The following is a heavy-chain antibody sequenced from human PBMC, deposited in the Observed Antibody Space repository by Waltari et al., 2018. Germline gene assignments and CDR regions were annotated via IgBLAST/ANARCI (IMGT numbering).Heavy chain of an antibody. Sequence: QVQLQESGPGLVKPSETLSLTCTVSGGSISSYYWSWIRQPAGKGLEWIGRIYTSGSTNYNPSLKGRVTMSVDTSKNQFSLKLSSVTAADTAVYYCARDAGLGYCLTRHCWYFDLWGRGTLVTVSS. CDR2: IYTSGST. D-gene: IGHD2-15*01. V-gene: IGHV4-4*07. CDR3: ARDAGLGYCLTRHCWYFDL. J-gene: IGHJ2*01. CDR1: GGSISSYY.